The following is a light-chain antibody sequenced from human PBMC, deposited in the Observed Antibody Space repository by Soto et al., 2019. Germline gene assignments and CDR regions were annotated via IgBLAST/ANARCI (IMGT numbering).Light chain of an antibody. CDR2: TNN. V-gene: IGLV1-44*01. CDR1: NSNIGTNT. CDR3: AAWDDSLGAYV. Sequence: QSVLTQPPSASATPGQRVTISCSGSNSNIGTNTVNWYQQLPGTAPRLLIYTNNQRPSGVPQRFSGSKTGTSASLAIGGLQSEDGADYYCAAWDDSLGAYVFGTGTRSP. J-gene: IGLJ1*01.